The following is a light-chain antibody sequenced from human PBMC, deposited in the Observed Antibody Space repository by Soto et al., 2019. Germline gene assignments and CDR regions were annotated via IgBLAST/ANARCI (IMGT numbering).Light chain of an antibody. CDR3: CSDAGSRVV. J-gene: IGLJ2*01. V-gene: IGLV2-11*01. CDR2: DVT. CDR1: STEVGGYNS. Sequence: QSALPQPRSVSGSPGQAVTMSCTGTSTEVGGYNSVSWYQHHPGKAPKLMIYDVTKRPSGVPDRFSGSKSGNTASLTISGLQAEDEADYYCCSDAGSRVVFGGGTKLTVL.